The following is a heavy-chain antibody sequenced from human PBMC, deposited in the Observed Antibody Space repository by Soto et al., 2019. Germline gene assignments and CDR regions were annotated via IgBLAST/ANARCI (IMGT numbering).Heavy chain of an antibody. J-gene: IGHJ5*02. CDR1: GGTFSSYA. Sequence: GASVKVSCKASGGTFSSYAISWVRQAPGQGLEWMGGIIPIFGTANYAQKFQGRVTITADESTSTAYMELSSLRSEDTAVYYCARGRYYDSSGYCYGNWFDPWGQGTLVTVSS. CDR3: ARGRYYDSSGYCYGNWFDP. D-gene: IGHD3-22*01. CDR2: IIPIFGTA. V-gene: IGHV1-69*13.